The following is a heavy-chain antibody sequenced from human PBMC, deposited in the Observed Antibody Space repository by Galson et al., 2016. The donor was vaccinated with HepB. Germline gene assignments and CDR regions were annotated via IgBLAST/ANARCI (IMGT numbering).Heavy chain of an antibody. J-gene: IGHJ4*02. V-gene: IGHV3-23*01. CDR1: GFTLSSYA. Sequence: SLRLSCAASGFTLSSYAMSWVRPAPGKGLEWVSAISNSGDNTFYADSVKGRFIISRDTSRNTLYLQMNSLRAEDTAIYYCAKDDGGFGGFDYWGQGTLVTVSS. D-gene: IGHD3-10*01. CDR2: ISNSGDNT. CDR3: AKDDGGFGGFDY.